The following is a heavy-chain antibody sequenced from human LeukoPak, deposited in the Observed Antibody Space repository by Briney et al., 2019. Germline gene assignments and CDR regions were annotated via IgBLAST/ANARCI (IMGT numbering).Heavy chain of an antibody. V-gene: IGHV3-48*01. CDR3: ARDAPSYYYDSSGYYFGIFDY. CDR2: IGISSGNT. Sequence: GGSLRLSCAASGFNFIDYSMNWVRQAPGKGLEWISYIGISSGNTKYADSVKGRFTISRDKARNSLYLQMNSLRVEDTAVYYCARDAPSYYYDSSGYYFGIFDYWGQGTLVTVSS. CDR1: GFNFIDYS. D-gene: IGHD3-22*01. J-gene: IGHJ4*02.